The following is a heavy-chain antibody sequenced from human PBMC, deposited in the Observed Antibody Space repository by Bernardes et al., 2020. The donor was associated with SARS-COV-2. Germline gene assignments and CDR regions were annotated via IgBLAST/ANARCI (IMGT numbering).Heavy chain of an antibody. J-gene: IGHJ4*02. V-gene: IGHV3-53*01. Sequence: GWSLRLSCAASGFSVTTKYMSWVRQAPGRGLEWVSVIYAGGDTYYADSVKGRFTVSRDESENTFYLQMNSLKGEDTAVYYCARDSRGRGLGRYYFDLWGQGTLVTVSS. CDR2: IYAGGDT. D-gene: IGHD6-19*01. CDR3: ARDSRGRGLGRYYFDL. CDR1: GFSVTTKY.